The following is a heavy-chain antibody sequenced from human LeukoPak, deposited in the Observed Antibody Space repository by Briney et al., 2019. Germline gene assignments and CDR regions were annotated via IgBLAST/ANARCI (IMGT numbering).Heavy chain of an antibody. J-gene: IGHJ4*02. CDR1: GFIFSNYE. CDR2: ISSTGSDI. CDR3: ARPDTAMVTPLY. D-gene: IGHD5-18*01. V-gene: IGHV3-48*03. Sequence: PGGSLRLSCAGSGFIFSNYEMNWVRQAPGKGLEWVSYISSTGSDIYYADSVKGRFTISRDNAENSLYLQMNSLRDEDTAVYYCARPDTAMVTPLYWGQGTLVTVSS.